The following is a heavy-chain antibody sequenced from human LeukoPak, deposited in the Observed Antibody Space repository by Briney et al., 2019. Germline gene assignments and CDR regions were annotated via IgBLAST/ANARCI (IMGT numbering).Heavy chain of an antibody. J-gene: IGHJ3*02. CDR1: GYTFTGYY. CDR3: AAVKTYYYDSSGYYFPLNAFDI. Sequence: PGASVKVSCKASGYTFTGYYMHWVRQAPGKGLEWMGGFDPEDGETIYAQKFQGRVTMTEDTSTDTAYMELSSLRSEDTAVYYCAAVKTYYYDSSGYYFPLNAFDIWGQGTMVTVSS. D-gene: IGHD3-22*01. V-gene: IGHV1-24*01. CDR2: FDPEDGET.